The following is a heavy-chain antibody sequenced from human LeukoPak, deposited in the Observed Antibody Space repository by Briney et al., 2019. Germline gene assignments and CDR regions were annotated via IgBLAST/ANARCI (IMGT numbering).Heavy chain of an antibody. D-gene: IGHD2-15*01. J-gene: IGHJ4*02. CDR2: MIASFGTA. CDR1: VCTFIIYA. CDR3: AREVEEYCSGGSCYGAHY. V-gene: IGHV1-69*13. Sequence: GASVTVSFTSSVCTFIIYAISWVRQAPGQGRGWRGGMIASFGTANYAQNFQGRVTITADESTSTAYMELSSLRSEDTAVYYCAREVEEYCSGGSCYGAHYWGQGTLVTVSS.